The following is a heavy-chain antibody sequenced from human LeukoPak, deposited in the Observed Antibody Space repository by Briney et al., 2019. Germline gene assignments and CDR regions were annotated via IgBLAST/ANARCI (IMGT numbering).Heavy chain of an antibody. V-gene: IGHV3-23*01. Sequence: GGSLRLSCAASGFTFSSYAMSWVRQAPGKGLEWVSAISGSGGSTYYADSVKGRFTISRDNSKNTLYLQMNSLRAEDTAVYYCASLDSSSWLYFDYWGQGTLVTVSS. CDR2: ISGSGGST. CDR3: ASLDSSSWLYFDY. CDR1: GFTFSSYA. D-gene: IGHD6-13*01. J-gene: IGHJ4*02.